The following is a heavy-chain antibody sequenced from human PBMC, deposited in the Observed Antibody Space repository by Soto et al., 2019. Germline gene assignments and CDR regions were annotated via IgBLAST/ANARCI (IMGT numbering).Heavy chain of an antibody. CDR3: ARVMSRGISLSMDV. V-gene: IGHV4-59*01. J-gene: IGHJ6*02. CDR2: IYYSGNT. Sequence: SETLSLTCTVSGASMSPYYWSWIRQPPGKGLEWIGYIYYSGNTDSNPSLKSRVTISMDTSKNQSSLKLSSVTAEDTAMYYCARVMSRGISLSMDVWGQGTTVTISS. CDR1: GASMSPYY. D-gene: IGHD3-16*01.